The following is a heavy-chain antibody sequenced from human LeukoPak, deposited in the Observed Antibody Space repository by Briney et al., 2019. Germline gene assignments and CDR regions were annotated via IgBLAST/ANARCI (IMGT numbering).Heavy chain of an antibody. V-gene: IGHV3-64*01. D-gene: IGHD3-10*01. CDR3: ARDLIISGGHLFDY. J-gene: IGHJ4*02. Sequence: GGSLRLSCAASGFTFSSYLMHWVRQAPGKGLEYVSSVSTNGDTAYYANSVKGRFTISRDNSKNTLYLQMGSLRAEDMAVYYCARDLIISGGHLFDYRGQGTLVTVSS. CDR1: GFTFSSYL. CDR2: VSTNGDTA.